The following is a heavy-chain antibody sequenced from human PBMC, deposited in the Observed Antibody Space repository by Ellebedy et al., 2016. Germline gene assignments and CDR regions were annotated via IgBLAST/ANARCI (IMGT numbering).Heavy chain of an antibody. CDR2: MYYSGST. D-gene: IGHD6-13*01. J-gene: IGHJ4*02. CDR3: ARVKGVSWYYYFDY. V-gene: IGHV4-59*13. Sequence: SETLSLTXTVSGGSITSYHWSWIRQPPGKGLEWIGYMYYSGSTNYNPSLKSRVTISVDTSKNQFSLKLSSVTAADTAVYYCARVKGVSWYYYFDYWGQGTLVTVSS. CDR1: GGSITSYH.